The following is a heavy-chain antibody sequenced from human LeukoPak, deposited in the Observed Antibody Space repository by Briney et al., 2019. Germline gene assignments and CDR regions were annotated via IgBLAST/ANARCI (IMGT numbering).Heavy chain of an antibody. Sequence: PGRSLRLSCAASGFTFSSYAMHWVRQAPGKGLEWVAVISYDGSNKYYADSVKGRFTISRDNSKNTPYLQMNSLRAEDTAVYYCARAYGVYYYGMDVWGQGTTVIVSS. V-gene: IGHV3-30-3*01. CDR1: GFTFSSYA. CDR3: ARAYGVYYYGMDV. D-gene: IGHD4-17*01. CDR2: ISYDGSNK. J-gene: IGHJ6*02.